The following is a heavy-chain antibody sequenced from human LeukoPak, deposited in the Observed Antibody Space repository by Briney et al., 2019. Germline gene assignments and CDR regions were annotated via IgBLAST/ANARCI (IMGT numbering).Heavy chain of an antibody. Sequence: GGSLRLSCAASGFTFSSYSMNWVRQAPGKGLEWVSSISSGSGYRYYADSVKGRFTISRDNAKNSLYLQMNSLRAEDTAVYYCARVGPGNNYMDGWGKGTTVTVSS. CDR1: GFTFSSYS. CDR3: ARVGPGNNYMDG. CDR2: ISSGSGYR. J-gene: IGHJ6*03. D-gene: IGHD1-1*01. V-gene: IGHV3-21*01.